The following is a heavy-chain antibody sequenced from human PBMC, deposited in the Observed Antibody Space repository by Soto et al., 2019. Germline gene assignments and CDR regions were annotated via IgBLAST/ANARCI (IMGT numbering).Heavy chain of an antibody. CDR3: TGEVASGY. CDR2: ISRDGGTK. V-gene: IGHV3-30*03. Sequence: QVQLVESGGGVVQPGRSLRLSCAVSGFTVSTYGMHWVRQAPGKGLEWVAVISRDGGTKYYADSVKGRFTISRDNSRNTLFLEMNSLRGDDMAVYYCTGEVASGYWGQGTLVPVSS. CDR1: GFTVSTYG. J-gene: IGHJ4*02. D-gene: IGHD2-8*02.